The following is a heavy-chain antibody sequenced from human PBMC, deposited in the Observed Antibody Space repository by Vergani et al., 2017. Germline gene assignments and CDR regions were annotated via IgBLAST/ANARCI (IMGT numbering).Heavy chain of an antibody. Sequence: DVQLVQSGAEVKKPGTTVKISCKVSGYTLTDYWMHWVQQAPGKGLEWMGAVDPEDGETVYAEKFQARVTITADTSISTAYMELSRLRSDDTAVYYCARDGRGWLVRALGYWGQGTLVTVSS. D-gene: IGHD6-19*01. CDR3: ARDGRGWLVRALGY. J-gene: IGHJ4*02. V-gene: IGHV1-69-2*01. CDR2: VDPEDGET. CDR1: GYTLTDYW.